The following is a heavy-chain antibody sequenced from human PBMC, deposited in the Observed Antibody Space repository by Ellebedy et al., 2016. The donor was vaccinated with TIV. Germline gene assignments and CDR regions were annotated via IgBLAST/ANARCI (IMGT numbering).Heavy chain of an antibody. V-gene: IGHV3-23*01. CDR1: GFTFSGQT. Sequence: PGGSLRLSCKASGFTFSGQTMSRVRQAPGKGLEWVSAFSGSAGITHYADSVKGRFTISRDNSKNTLYLQMNSLRDEDTAIYYCVKDRRRAFDYWGQGTLVTVSS. D-gene: IGHD1-26*01. CDR3: VKDRRRAFDY. J-gene: IGHJ4*02. CDR2: FSGSAGIT.